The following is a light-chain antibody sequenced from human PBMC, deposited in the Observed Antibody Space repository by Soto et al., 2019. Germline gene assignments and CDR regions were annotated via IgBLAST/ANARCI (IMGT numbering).Light chain of an antibody. J-gene: IGLJ2*01. V-gene: IGLV2-23*01. CDR3: CSYAGSVI. CDR1: SSDVGIYNL. CDR2: EGS. Sequence: QSVLTQPASVSGSPGQSITISCTGTSSDVGIYNLVSWYQQHPGKAPKLMIYEGSKRPSGVSNRFSGSKSGNTASLTISGLQAEDEADYYCCSYAGSVIFGGGTKLTVL.